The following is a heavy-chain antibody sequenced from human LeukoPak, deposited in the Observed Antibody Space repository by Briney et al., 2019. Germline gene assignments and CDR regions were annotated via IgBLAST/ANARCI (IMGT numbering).Heavy chain of an antibody. D-gene: IGHD3-10*01. CDR3: ARVLSGRGSLYDYYYYMDV. CDR2: IYSGGST. J-gene: IGHJ6*03. V-gene: IGHV3-53*01. CDR1: GFTVSSNY. Sequence: GGSLRLSCAASGFTVSSNYMSWVRQAPGKGLEWVSIIYSGGSTFYADSVKGRFTISRDNSKNTLYLQMNSLRAEDTAVYYCARVLSGRGSLYDYYYYMDVWGKGATVTISS.